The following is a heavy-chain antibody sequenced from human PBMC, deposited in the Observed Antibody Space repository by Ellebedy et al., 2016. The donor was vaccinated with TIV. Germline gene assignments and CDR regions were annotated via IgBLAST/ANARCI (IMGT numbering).Heavy chain of an antibody. J-gene: IGHJ4*02. CDR1: GFTFSSYS. Sequence: GESLKISCAASGFTFSSYSMNWVRQAPGKGLEWVSYISSSSSTIDYADSVKGRFTISRDDAKNSLYLQMNTLRADDTAVYYCAKTRGYNYGYSDYWGQGTLVTVSS. D-gene: IGHD5-18*01. CDR2: ISSSSSTI. V-gene: IGHV3-48*04. CDR3: AKTRGYNYGYSDY.